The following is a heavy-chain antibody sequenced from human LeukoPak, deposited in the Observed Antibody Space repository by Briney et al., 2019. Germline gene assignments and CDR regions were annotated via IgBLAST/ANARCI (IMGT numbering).Heavy chain of an antibody. Sequence: GRSLRLSCAASGFSFSAYAMSWVRQDPGKGLEWVSVISGSGASTSYADSVKGRFIISRDNSKNTLYLQTNSLRAENTAVYYCAKDIVIIPAASYAFDIWGQGTMVIVSS. CDR3: AKDIVIIPAASYAFDI. D-gene: IGHD2-2*01. V-gene: IGHV3-23*01. CDR1: GFSFSAYA. CDR2: ISGSGAST. J-gene: IGHJ3*02.